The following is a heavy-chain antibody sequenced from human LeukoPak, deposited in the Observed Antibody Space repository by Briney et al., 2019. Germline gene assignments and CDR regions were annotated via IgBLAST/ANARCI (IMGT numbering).Heavy chain of an antibody. Sequence: PGGSLGLSCAASGFTFSSYWMHWVRQAPGKGLVWVSRINSDGSSTSYADSVKGRFTISRDNAKNTLYLQMNSLRAEDTAVYYCARVKIGWYYYFDYWGQGTLVTVSS. CDR2: INSDGSST. CDR1: GFTFSSYW. V-gene: IGHV3-74*01. CDR3: ARVKIGWYYYFDY. D-gene: IGHD6-19*01. J-gene: IGHJ4*02.